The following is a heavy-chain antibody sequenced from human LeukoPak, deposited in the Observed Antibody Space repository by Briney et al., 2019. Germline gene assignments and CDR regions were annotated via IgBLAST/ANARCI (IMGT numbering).Heavy chain of an antibody. CDR1: GGSISSSSYY. J-gene: IGHJ3*02. CDR2: IYYSGST. V-gene: IGHV4-39*07. Sequence: PSETLSLTCTVSGGSISSSSYYWGWIRQPPGKGLEWIGSIYYSGSTYYNPSLKSRVTISVDTSKNQFSLKLGSVTAADTAVYYCARVRILTDPTAFDIWGQGTMVTVSS. CDR3: ARVRILTDPTAFDI. D-gene: IGHD3-9*01.